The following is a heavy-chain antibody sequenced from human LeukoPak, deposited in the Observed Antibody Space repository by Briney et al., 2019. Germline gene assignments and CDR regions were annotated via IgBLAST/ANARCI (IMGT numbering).Heavy chain of an antibody. Sequence: SETLSLTCTVSGGSISSYYWSWIRQPPGKGLEWIGYIYYSGSPNYNPSLKSRVTISVDTSKNQVSLKLSSVTAADTAVYYCARLDTALSSIQIWGQGTLVTVSS. V-gene: IGHV4-59*01. CDR3: ARLDTALSSIQI. CDR1: GGSISSYY. CDR2: IYYSGSP. J-gene: IGHJ4*02. D-gene: IGHD5-18*01.